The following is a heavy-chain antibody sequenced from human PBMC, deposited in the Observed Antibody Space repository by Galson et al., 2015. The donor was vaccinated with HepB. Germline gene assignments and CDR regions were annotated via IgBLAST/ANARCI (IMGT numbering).Heavy chain of an antibody. Sequence: SLRLSCAASGFSFSDYWMSWIRQAPGKRPEWVANIRYDEYEYYYADFVKGRFTISRDNARNSVFLQMSSLRRDDTADYYCVRDRTYKGGNFFDFWGQGALVTVSS. CDR3: VRDRTYKGGNFFDF. CDR1: GFSFSDYW. V-gene: IGHV3-7*03. CDR2: IRYDEYEY. D-gene: IGHD3-10*01. J-gene: IGHJ4*02.